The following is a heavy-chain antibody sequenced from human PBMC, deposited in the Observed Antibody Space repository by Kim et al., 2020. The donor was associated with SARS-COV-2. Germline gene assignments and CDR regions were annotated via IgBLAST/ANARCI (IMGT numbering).Heavy chain of an antibody. J-gene: IGHJ6*02. CDR2: ISGSGGST. V-gene: IGHV3-23*01. Sequence: GGSLRLSCAASGFTFSSYAMSWVRQAPGKGLEWVSAISGSGGSTYYADSVKGRFTISRDNSKNTLYLQMNSLRAEDTAVYYCAKVSPLGQWETDFYYYYGMDVWGQGTTVTVSS. CDR1: GFTFSSYA. D-gene: IGHD1-26*01. CDR3: AKVSPLGQWETDFYYYYGMDV.